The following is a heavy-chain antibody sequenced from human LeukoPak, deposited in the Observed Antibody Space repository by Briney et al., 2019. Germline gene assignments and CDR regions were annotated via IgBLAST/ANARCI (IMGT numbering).Heavy chain of an antibody. CDR2: ISSNGGST. D-gene: IGHD2-2*02. CDR3: ARVNQRSVVPAAIPYNWSDP. CDR1: GFTFSSYA. V-gene: IGHV3-64*01. J-gene: IGHJ5*02. Sequence: GGSLRLSCAASGFTFSSYAMHWVRQAPGKGLEYVSAISSNGGSTYYANSVKGRFTISRDNSKNTLYLQMGSLRSEDTAVYYCARVNQRSVVPAAIPYNWSDPWGQGTLVTVSS.